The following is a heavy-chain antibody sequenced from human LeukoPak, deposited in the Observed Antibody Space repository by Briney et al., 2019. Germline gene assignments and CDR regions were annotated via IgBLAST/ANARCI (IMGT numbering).Heavy chain of an antibody. Sequence: PSETLSLTCTVSGGSISSGGYYWSWIRQPPGKGLEWIGYIYHSGSTYYNPSLKSRVTISVDRSKNQFSLKLSSVTAADTAVYYCARDSGSSGGGYWGQGTLVTVSS. J-gene: IGHJ4*02. CDR2: IYHSGST. D-gene: IGHD3-22*01. CDR1: GGSISSGGYY. CDR3: ARDSGSSGGGY. V-gene: IGHV4-30-2*01.